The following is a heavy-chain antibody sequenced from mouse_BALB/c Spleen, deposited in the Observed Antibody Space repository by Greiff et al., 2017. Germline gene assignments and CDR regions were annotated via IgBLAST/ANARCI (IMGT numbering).Heavy chain of an antibody. CDR3: ARGRGSSPWFAY. V-gene: IGHV5-6-5*01. D-gene: IGHD1-1*01. J-gene: IGHJ3*01. CDR2: ISSGGST. Sequence: EVQGVESGGGLVKPGGSLKLSCAASGFTFSSYAMSWVRQTPEKRLEWVASISSGGSTYYPDSVKGRFTIARDNARNILYLQMSSLRSEDTAMYYCARGRGSSPWFAYWGQGTLVTVSA. CDR1: GFTFSSYA.